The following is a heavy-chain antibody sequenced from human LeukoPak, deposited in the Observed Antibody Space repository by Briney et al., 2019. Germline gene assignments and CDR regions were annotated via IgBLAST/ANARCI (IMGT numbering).Heavy chain of an antibody. Sequence: GGSLRLSCAASGFTFSSYWMHWVRQAPGKGLMCLSRINSDGIITNYADSVKGRFTISRDNAKNTLYLQMNSLRAEDTAVYYCARVRATFSPHFDNWGQGTLVTVSS. CDR2: INSDGIIT. J-gene: IGHJ4*02. V-gene: IGHV3-74*01. D-gene: IGHD5-12*01. CDR3: ARVRATFSPHFDN. CDR1: GFTFSSYW.